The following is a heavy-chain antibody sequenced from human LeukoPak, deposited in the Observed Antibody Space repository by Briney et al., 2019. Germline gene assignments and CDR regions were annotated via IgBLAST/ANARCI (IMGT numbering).Heavy chain of an antibody. D-gene: IGHD3-9*01. Sequence: RASETLSLTCTVSGGSITSGDYCWSWIRQPPGKGLEWIGFIYYSGSTYYNPSLKSRVTISIDTSKNQFSLNLSSVTAADTAVYYCARDDMAYGWLDPWGQGTLVTVSS. V-gene: IGHV4-30-4*08. CDR1: GGSITSGDYC. CDR3: ARDDMAYGWLDP. J-gene: IGHJ5*02. CDR2: IYYSGST.